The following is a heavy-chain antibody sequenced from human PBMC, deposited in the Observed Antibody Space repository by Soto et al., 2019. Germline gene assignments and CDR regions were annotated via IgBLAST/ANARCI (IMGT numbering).Heavy chain of an antibody. CDR3: PSDAGPYAPSKPSL. CDR2: ITPSGGST. CDR1: GYSFTSYY. J-gene: IGHJ4*02. Sequence: ASGNVSCKACGYSFTSYYMHWVRQAPGQGLEWMVIITPSGGSTSYAQKFQGRVTMSRDTSPSTVYMELSSLRSEDPAVYYCPSDAGPYAPSKPSLWGQGTLVPVSS. V-gene: IGHV1-46*01.